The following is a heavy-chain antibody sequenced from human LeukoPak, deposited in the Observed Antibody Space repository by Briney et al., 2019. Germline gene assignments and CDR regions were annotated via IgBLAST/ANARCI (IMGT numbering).Heavy chain of an antibody. V-gene: IGHV3-21*01. Sequence: GGSLRLSCAASGFTFSSYSMNWVRQAPGKGLEWVSSISSSSSYIYYADSVKGRFTISRDNAKNSLYLQMNSLRAEDTAVYYCARDSVVRGVIIYWGQGTLVTVSS. J-gene: IGHJ4*02. CDR1: GFTFSSYS. CDR3: ARDSVVRGVIIY. D-gene: IGHD3-10*01. CDR2: ISSSSSYI.